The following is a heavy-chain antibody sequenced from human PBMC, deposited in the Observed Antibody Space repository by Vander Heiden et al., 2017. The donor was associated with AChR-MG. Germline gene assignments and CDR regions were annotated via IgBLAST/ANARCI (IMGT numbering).Heavy chain of an antibody. CDR3: ARLDSGQQLDY. Sequence: QVQLVQSGAEVKRPGASVKVSCKASGYTFTNYYVHWVRQAPGQGLEWMGIIKPVAGDTSYAQKFQGRVTMTRDTSTSTIYMELSSLTSEDTAVYYCARLDSGQQLDYWGQGTLVTVSS. J-gene: IGHJ4*02. V-gene: IGHV1-46*01. CDR1: GYTFTNYY. CDR2: IKPVAGDT. D-gene: IGHD6-13*01.